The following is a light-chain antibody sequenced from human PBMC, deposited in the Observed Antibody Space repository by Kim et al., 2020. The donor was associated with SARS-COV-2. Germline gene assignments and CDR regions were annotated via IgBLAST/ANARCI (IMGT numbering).Light chain of an antibody. V-gene: IGLV3-21*04. CDR3: QVWDSSGDHPV. J-gene: IGLJ1*01. CDR1: NIGSKS. Sequence: SYELTQPPSLSVAPGKTARISCGGNNIGSKSVHWYQKRSGQAPILVIYYDNDRPSGIPERFSGSTSTNTATLTISGVEAGDEADYYCQVWDSSGDHPVFG. CDR2: YDN.